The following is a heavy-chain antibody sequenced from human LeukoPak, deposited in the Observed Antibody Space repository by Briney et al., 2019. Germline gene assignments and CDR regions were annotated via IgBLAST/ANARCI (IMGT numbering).Heavy chain of an antibody. CDR1: GYSISSGHY. J-gene: IGHJ4*02. D-gene: IGHD4-23*01. CDR2: IFHSGST. Sequence: PSETLSLTCTVSGYSISSGHYWGWIRQPPGKGLEWIGSIFHSGSTYYNPSLKGRVTISVDTSKNQFSLKLSSVTAADTAAYYCARAPFIQSDYGGSFDYWGQGTLVTVSS. V-gene: IGHV4-38-2*02. CDR3: ARAPFIQSDYGGSFDY.